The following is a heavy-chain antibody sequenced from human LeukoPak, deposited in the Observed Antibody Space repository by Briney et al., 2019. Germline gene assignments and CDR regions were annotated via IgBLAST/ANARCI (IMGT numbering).Heavy chain of an antibody. J-gene: IGHJ4*02. CDR2: IYPGDSDT. CDR3: ARLGADIVVVPAASYFDY. Sequence: PGESLKISCKGSGYSFTSYWIGWVRQMPGKGLECIGIIYPGDSDTRYSPSFQGQVTISADKSISTAYLQWSSLKASDTAMYYCARLGADIVVVPAASYFDYWGQGTLVTVSS. CDR1: GYSFTSYW. V-gene: IGHV5-51*01. D-gene: IGHD2-2*01.